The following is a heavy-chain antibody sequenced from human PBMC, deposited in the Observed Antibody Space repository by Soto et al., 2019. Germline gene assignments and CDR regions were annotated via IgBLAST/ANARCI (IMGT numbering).Heavy chain of an antibody. D-gene: IGHD4-4*01. CDR2: IYYSGST. J-gene: IGHJ5*02. Sequence: PSETLSLTCTVSGGSITNDYWSWIRQPPGKELEWIGYIYYSGSTNYNPSLRSRVTMSLDTSKNQFSLKLSSVTAADTAFYYCARGLTTNWFDPWGQGTLVTVSS. CDR1: GGSITNDY. CDR3: ARGLTTNWFDP. V-gene: IGHV4-59*01.